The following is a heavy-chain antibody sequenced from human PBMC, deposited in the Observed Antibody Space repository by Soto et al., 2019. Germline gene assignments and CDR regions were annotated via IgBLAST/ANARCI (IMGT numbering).Heavy chain of an antibody. J-gene: IGHJ6*02. D-gene: IGHD2-2*01. Sequence: EVQLVESGGGLVKPGGSLRLSCAASGFTFSSYSMNWVRQAPGKGLEWVSSISSSSSYIYYADSVKGRFTISRDNAKNLLYLQMNSLRAEDTAVYYCASFFCSSTSCFFGGMDVWGQGTTVTVSS. CDR2: ISSSSSYI. V-gene: IGHV3-21*01. CDR3: ASFFCSSTSCFFGGMDV. CDR1: GFTFSSYS.